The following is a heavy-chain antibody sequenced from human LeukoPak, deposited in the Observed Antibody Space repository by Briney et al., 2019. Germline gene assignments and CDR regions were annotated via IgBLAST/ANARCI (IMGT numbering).Heavy chain of an antibody. J-gene: IGHJ4*02. D-gene: IGHD3-10*01. Sequence: GGSLRLSCAASGFTFSSNWMHWVRQAPGKGLVWVSRTNEDGSITNYADSVKGRFTISRDNAKNTLYLQMNSLTAEDTAVYYCARAHPVPGSSDYWGQGTLVTVSS. CDR3: ARAHPVPGSSDY. V-gene: IGHV3-74*01. CDR1: GFTFSSNW. CDR2: TNEDGSIT.